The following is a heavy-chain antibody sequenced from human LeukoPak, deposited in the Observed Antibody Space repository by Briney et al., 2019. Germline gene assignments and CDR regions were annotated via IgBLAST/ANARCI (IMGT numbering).Heavy chain of an antibody. CDR1: GYSISSGYY. CDR3: ASERQGAFDY. V-gene: IGHV4-38-2*02. J-gene: IGHJ4*02. CDR2: IYHSGST. D-gene: IGHD3-16*01. Sequence: PSETLSLTCTVSGYSISSGYYWGWIRQPPGKGLEWIGSIYHSGSTYYNPSLKSRVTISVDTSKNQFSLKLSSVTAADTAVYYCASERQGAFDYWGQGTLVTVSS.